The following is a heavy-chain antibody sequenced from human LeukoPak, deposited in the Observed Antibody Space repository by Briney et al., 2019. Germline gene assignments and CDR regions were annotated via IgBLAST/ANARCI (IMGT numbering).Heavy chain of an antibody. Sequence: SETLSLTCAVYGGSFSGYYWSWIRQPPGKGLEWIGSIYYSGSTYYNPSLKSRVTISVDTSKNQFSLKLSSVTAADTAVYYCARRNPALGRGYCSSTSCPRGAFDIWGQGTMVTVSS. CDR3: ARRNPALGRGYCSSTSCPRGAFDI. V-gene: IGHV4-34*01. CDR2: IYYSGST. J-gene: IGHJ3*02. D-gene: IGHD2-2*01. CDR1: GGSFSGYY.